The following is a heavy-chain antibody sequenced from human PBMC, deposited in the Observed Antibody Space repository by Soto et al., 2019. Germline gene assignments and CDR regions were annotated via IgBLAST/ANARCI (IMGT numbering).Heavy chain of an antibody. Sequence: QVQLVESGGGVVQPGRSLRLSCAASGFTFSSYGMHWVRQAPGKGLEWVAVIWSDGGNKYYADSVKGRFTISRDNSKNTLYLQMNSLRAEDTAVYYCARDRYYYDTTRRGMDVWGQGTTGTVSS. J-gene: IGHJ6*02. CDR2: IWSDGGNK. D-gene: IGHD3-22*01. CDR3: ARDRYYYDTTRRGMDV. CDR1: GFTFSSYG. V-gene: IGHV3-33*01.